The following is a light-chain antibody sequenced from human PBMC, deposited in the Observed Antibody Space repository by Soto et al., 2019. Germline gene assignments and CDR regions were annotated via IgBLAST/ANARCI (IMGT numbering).Light chain of an antibody. CDR2: DVS. CDR1: SSDVGGYNN. CDR3: SSYTSSSTLV. J-gene: IGLJ2*01. V-gene: IGLV2-14*01. Sequence: QSALTQPASVSGSPGQSITISCTGTSSDVGGYNNVSWYQQHPGKAPKLVIYDVSNRPSGVSNRFSGSKSGNTASLTISGLQAEDEADYYCSSYTSSSTLVFGGGTKLTV.